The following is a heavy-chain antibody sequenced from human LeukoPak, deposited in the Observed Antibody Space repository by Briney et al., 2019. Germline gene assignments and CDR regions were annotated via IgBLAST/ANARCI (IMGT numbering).Heavy chain of an antibody. Sequence: GASVKVSCKASGYTFTGYYMHWVRQAPGQGLEWMGWINPNSGGTDYPQKFQGRVTMTRDTSISTAYMEVSRLRSDDTAVYYCARDYYDSSGYSRFDPWGQGTLVTVSS. CDR3: ARDYYDSSGYSRFDP. D-gene: IGHD3-22*01. CDR1: GYTFTGYY. CDR2: INPNSGGT. J-gene: IGHJ5*02. V-gene: IGHV1-2*02.